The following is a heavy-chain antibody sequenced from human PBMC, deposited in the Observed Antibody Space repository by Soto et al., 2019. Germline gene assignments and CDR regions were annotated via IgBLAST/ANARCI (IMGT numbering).Heavy chain of an antibody. V-gene: IGHV4-39*01. J-gene: IGHJ3*02. CDR3: GRQVGGGFGYAESDDFFDI. CDR2: IYNSGST. D-gene: IGHD3-10*01. CDR1: GGSISSSSDY. Sequence: QLQLQESGPGLVKPSETLSLTCTVSGGSISSSSDYWGWIRQPPGNGLEWIGSIYNSGSTYYNPSLKRRVTISVATYRNKFSLKFTSGTATDPAVYYCGRQVGGGFGYAESDDFFDIWGQGTMVTVSS.